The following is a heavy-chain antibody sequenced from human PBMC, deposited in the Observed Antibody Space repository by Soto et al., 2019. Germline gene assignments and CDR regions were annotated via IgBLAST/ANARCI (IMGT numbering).Heavy chain of an antibody. D-gene: IGHD3-10*01. V-gene: IGHV4-34*01. CDR1: GGSFSGYY. CDR2: INHSGST. J-gene: IGHJ6*03. Sequence: SETLSLTCAVYGGSFSGYYWSWIRQPPGKGLEWIGEINHSGSTNYNPSLKSRVTISVDTSKNQFSLKLSSVTAADTAVYYCARAVVRGVIRRGYYYYMDVWGKGTTVTVSS. CDR3: ARAVVRGVIRRGYYYYMDV.